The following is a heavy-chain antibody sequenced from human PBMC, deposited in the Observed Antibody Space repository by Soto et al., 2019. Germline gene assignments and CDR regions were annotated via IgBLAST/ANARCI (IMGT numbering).Heavy chain of an antibody. CDR3: ARERYSDYAFRSASLPSYYSGMDV. CDR2: IKKDGSEK. CDR1: GFTFSSYW. D-gene: IGHD3-3*01. Sequence: EVQLVESGGGLVQPGGALRLSCAASGFTFSSYWMSWVRQAPGKGLEWVANIKKDGSEKYYVYSVTGRFTISRDNINKTLYLQTNRPRAEDTGVYYCARERYSDYAFRSASLPSYYSGMDVWGQGTRVTVSS. V-gene: IGHV3-7*01. J-gene: IGHJ6*02.